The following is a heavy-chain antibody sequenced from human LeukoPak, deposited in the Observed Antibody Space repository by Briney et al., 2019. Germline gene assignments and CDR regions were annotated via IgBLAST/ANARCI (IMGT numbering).Heavy chain of an antibody. Sequence: GGSLRLSCSASGFTFSSSAMYWVRQAPGKGLEYVSAFSSDGSSTFYAASVKGRFTISRANSKNMLYLQMSSPMADATAVYYCVKALKYYGSGRGLFDSWGQGILVTVSS. CDR2: FSSDGSST. V-gene: IGHV3-64D*06. CDR1: GFTFSSSA. CDR3: VKALKYYGSGRGLFDS. J-gene: IGHJ4*02. D-gene: IGHD3-10*01.